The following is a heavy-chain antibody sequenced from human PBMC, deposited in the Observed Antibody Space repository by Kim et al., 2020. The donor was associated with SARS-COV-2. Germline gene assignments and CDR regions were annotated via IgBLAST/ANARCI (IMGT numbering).Heavy chain of an antibody. D-gene: IGHD5-18*01. J-gene: IGHJ4*02. CDR3: ERGYDY. Sequence: NPNRGGTNYAQKFQGRVTRTRDTSISTAYMELSRLRSDDTAVYYCERGYDYWGQGTLVTVSS. CDR2: NPNRGGT. V-gene: IGHV1-2*02.